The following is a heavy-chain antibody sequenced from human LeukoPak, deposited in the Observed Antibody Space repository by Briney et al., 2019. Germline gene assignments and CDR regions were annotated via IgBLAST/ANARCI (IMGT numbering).Heavy chain of an antibody. CDR2: IRSKANSYAT. Sequence: GGSLRLSCAASGFTFSGSAMHWVRQASGKGLEWVGRIRSKANSYATAYAASVKGRFTISRDDPKNTAYLQMNSLKTEDTAVYYCTRRGTVNRSGSGGSVDYWGQGTLVTVSS. J-gene: IGHJ4*02. D-gene: IGHD6-19*01. V-gene: IGHV3-73*01. CDR3: TRRGTVNRSGSGGSVDY. CDR1: GFTFSGSA.